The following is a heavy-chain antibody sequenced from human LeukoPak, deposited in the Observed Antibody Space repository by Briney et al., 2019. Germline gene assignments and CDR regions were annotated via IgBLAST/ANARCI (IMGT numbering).Heavy chain of an antibody. Sequence: GXXRXXCXASGFXFSTXXXNWVRQAXXXXXEWVSYISSSGSTVNYAASVKGRFTLSRDNAKNSLYLQMNSLRAEDTAMYYCARDRQQQLVGTSFDIWGQGTMVTVSS. J-gene: IGHJ3*02. CDR2: ISSSGSTV. CDR3: ARDRQQQLVGTSFDI. V-gene: IGHV3-48*04. D-gene: IGHD6-13*01. CDR1: GFXFSTXX.